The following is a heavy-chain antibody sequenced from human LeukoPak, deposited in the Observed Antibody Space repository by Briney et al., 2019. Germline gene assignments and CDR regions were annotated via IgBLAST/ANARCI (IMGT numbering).Heavy chain of an antibody. CDR3: AKDKAGTRYYFDY. Sequence: GGSLRLSCAASGSTFSSYGMHWVRQAPGKGLEWVAFIRYDGSNKYYADSVKGRFTISRDNSKNTLYLQMNSLRAEDTAVYYCAKDKAGTRYYFDYWGQGTLVTVSS. CDR2: IRYDGSNK. V-gene: IGHV3-30*02. CDR1: GSTFSSYG. D-gene: IGHD6-13*01. J-gene: IGHJ4*02.